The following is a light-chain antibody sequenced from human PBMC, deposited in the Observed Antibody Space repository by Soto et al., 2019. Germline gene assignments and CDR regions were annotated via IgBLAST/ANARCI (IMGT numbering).Light chain of an antibody. J-gene: IGKJ2*01. CDR1: QSISSY. CDR3: QQRRDWPRT. CDR2: DAS. V-gene: IGKV3-11*01. Sequence: EIVLTQSPATLSLSPGERATLSCRASQSISSYLAWYQQKPGQAPRLLFYDASIRAAGIPAGFSGSGSGTDFTLTISSLEPEDLAVYYCQQRRDWPRTFGRGTKLEIK.